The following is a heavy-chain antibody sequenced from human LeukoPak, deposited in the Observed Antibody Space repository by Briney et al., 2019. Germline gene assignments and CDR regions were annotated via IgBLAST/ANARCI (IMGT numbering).Heavy chain of an antibody. V-gene: IGHV3-30*04. D-gene: IGHD2-8*01. J-gene: IGHJ2*01. CDR3: AREMAVNGGDWYFDL. CDR1: GFTFSSYA. CDR2: ISYDGSNK. Sequence: GGSLRLSCAASGFTFSSYAMHWVRQAPGKGLEWVAVISYDGSNKYYADSVKGRFTISRDNSTNTVYMQMNSLRAEDTAVYFCAREMAVNGGDWYFDLWGRGTLVTVSS.